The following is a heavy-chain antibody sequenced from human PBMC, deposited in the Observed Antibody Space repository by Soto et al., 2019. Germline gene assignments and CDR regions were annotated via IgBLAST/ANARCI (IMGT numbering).Heavy chain of an antibody. CDR3: ARDSGVVAHSFSYYNMGG. D-gene: IGHD2-2*01. CDR1: GFTFSSYY. CDR2: IKQDGREK. Sequence: PGGSLRLSCAASGFTFSSYYMSWVRQAPGRGLEWVANIKQDGREKYYVDSVKGRVTISSDNAKNSLYLQMNSRRAEDPDVYTCARDSGVVAHSFSYYNMGGWGRQSTFTVGS. J-gene: IGHJ6*04. V-gene: IGHV3-7*01.